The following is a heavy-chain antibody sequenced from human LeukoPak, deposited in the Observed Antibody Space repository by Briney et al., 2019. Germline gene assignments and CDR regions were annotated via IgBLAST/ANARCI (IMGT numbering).Heavy chain of an antibody. CDR1: GFTFSSYE. V-gene: IGHV3-48*03. CDR2: ISGSGTTI. CDR3: AREYNEFDY. Sequence: GGSLRLSCAASGFTFSSYEMNWVRQAPGKGLEWVSYISGSGTTIYYADSVKGRFTISRDNAKNSLYLQMDSLRAEDTAVYYCAREYNEFDYWGQGTLVTVSS. D-gene: IGHD1-14*01. J-gene: IGHJ4*02.